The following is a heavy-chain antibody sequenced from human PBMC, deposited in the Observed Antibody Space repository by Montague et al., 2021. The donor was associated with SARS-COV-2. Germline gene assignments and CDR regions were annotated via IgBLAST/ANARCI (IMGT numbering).Heavy chain of an antibody. J-gene: IGHJ2*01. CDR1: GGSISSRTYY. D-gene: IGHD3-10*01. CDR2: IFYDGST. V-gene: IGHV4-39*01. CDR3: ARHGPNDYYHSRYFDL. Sequence: SETLSLTCIVSGGSISSRTYYWGWIRQPPGKGLEWIGSIFYDGSTYYNPSLKSRFTISVDTSKNQFSLNLSSVTAADTAVYYCARHGPNDYYHSRYFDLWGRGTLVTVSS.